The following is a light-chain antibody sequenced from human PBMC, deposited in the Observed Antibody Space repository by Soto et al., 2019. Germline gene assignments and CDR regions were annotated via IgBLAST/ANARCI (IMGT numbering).Light chain of an antibody. Sequence: QSVLTQPPSVSDAPRQRVTISCSGSSSNIGNNAVNWYQQLPGKAPKLLIYYDDLLPSGGPDRFSGSKSGTFASLAISGLHSVDVAAYYCSPWYGSLNALVFGGGTALTV. CDR1: SSNIGNNA. V-gene: IGLV1-36*01. J-gene: IGLJ2*01. CDR3: SPWYGSLNALV. CDR2: YDD.